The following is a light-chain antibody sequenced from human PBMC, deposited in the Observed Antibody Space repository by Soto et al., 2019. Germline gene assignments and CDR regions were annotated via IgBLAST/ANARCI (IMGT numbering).Light chain of an antibody. Sequence: EIVLTQSPGTLSLSPGERATLSCRASQSVTNSALAWYLQKPGQAPRLLIYGASSRATGIPDRFSGSGSGTDFTLTISRLEPEDFAVYYCQQYNNWPPYTFGQGTKLEIK. CDR2: GAS. J-gene: IGKJ2*01. CDR3: QQYNNWPPYT. V-gene: IGKV3-20*01. CDR1: QSVTNSA.